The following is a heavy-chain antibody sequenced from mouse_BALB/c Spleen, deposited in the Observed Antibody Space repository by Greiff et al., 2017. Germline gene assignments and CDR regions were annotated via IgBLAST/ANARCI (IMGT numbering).Heavy chain of an antibody. CDR1: GFNIKDTY. D-gene: IGHD2-4*01. CDR3: AVYYYYDVSFSYYAMDY. Sequence: EVQLQESGAELVKPGASVKLSCTASGFNIKDTYMHWVKQRPEQGLEWIGRIDPANGNTKYDPKFQGKATITADTSSNTAYLQLSSLTSEDTAVYYCAVYYYYDVSFSYYAMDYWGQGTSVTVSS. V-gene: IGHV14-3*02. J-gene: IGHJ4*01. CDR2: IDPANGNT.